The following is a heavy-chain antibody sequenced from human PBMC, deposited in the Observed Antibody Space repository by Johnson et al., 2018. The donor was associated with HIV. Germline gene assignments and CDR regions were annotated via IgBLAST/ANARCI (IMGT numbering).Heavy chain of an antibody. Sequence: QGQLVESGGGVVQPGRSLRLSCAASGFTFSSYAMHWVRQAPGKGLEWVAVISYDGSYKYYADSVKGRFTISRDNSKNTLYLQMNSLSAEDTAVYYCAREGITMIVVVIKGAFDIWGQGTMVTVSS. J-gene: IGHJ3*02. V-gene: IGHV3-30-3*01. D-gene: IGHD3-22*01. CDR2: ISYDGSYK. CDR3: AREGITMIVVVIKGAFDI. CDR1: GFTFSSYA.